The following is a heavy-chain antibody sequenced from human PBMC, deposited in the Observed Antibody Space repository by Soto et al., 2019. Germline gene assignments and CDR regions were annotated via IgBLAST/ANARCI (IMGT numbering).Heavy chain of an antibody. Sequence: QVQLQESGPGLVKPSETLSLTCAVSGCSISSYYWSWIRQPPGKGLEWIGYVYYSGSTDHNPSLKSRVNISVGTSKNQFSLKLSSVTAADTAVYYCARAYGSGSSFDYWGQGTLVTVSS. CDR3: ARAYGSGSSFDY. CDR2: VYYSGST. J-gene: IGHJ4*02. V-gene: IGHV4-59*01. CDR1: GCSISSYY. D-gene: IGHD3-10*01.